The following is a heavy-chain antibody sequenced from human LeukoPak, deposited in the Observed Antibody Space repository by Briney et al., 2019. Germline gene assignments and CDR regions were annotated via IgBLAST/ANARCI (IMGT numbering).Heavy chain of an antibody. CDR3: TREHIVSTIPLDY. V-gene: IGHV3-30*16. CDR2: ILNDRSDK. J-gene: IGHJ4*02. Sequence: GRTLRLSRAASGFTFSRYSINRVRQAPSTGREGGAFILNDRSDKSYADSGQGRFTISRDNSKNTVYLQMNSLRAEDTAVYYCTREHIVSTIPLDYWLRGRLV. D-gene: IGHD5/OR15-5a*01. CDR1: GFTFSRYS.